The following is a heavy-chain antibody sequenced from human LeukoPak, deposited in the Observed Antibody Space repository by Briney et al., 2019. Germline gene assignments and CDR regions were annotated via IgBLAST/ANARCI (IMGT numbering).Heavy chain of an antibody. V-gene: IGHV4-34*01. Sequence: PSETLSLTRAVYGGSFSGYYWSWIRQPPGKGLEWIGEINHSGSTNYNPSLKSRVTISVDTSKNQFSLKLSSVTAADTAVYYCARGKRGKGHKTYYYDSSGYWPIDYWGQGTLVTVSS. D-gene: IGHD3-22*01. CDR1: GGSFSGYY. CDR2: INHSGST. CDR3: ARGKRGKGHKTYYYDSSGYWPIDY. J-gene: IGHJ4*02.